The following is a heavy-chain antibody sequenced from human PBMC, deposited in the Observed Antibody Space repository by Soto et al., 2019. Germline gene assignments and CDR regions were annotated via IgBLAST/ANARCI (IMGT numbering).Heavy chain of an antibody. V-gene: IGHV1-18*01. CDR2: ISAYNGNT. CDR3: AREIAVVRGVILFDY. D-gene: IGHD3-10*01. J-gene: IGHJ4*02. Sequence: QVQLVQSGAEVKKPGASVKVSCKASGYTFTSYGISWVRHAPGQGLEWMGWISAYNGNTKYAQKLQVRVTMNTDTATSTAYMELRSLRSDDTAVYYCAREIAVVRGVILFDYWGQGTLVTVSS. CDR1: GYTFTSYG.